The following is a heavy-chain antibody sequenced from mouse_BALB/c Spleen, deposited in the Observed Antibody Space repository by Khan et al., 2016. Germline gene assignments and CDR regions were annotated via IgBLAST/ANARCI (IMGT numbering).Heavy chain of an antibody. Sequence: EVELVESGGGLVKPGGSLRLSCAASGFTFSVYYMYWVRQTPEKRLEWVATISDGGTYTYYPASVKGRFTISTDTAKNILYQQMSSLKSEDTAMYYCAEDRYCNHYYAMDYWGQGTSVTVSS. CDR1: GFTFSVYY. CDR2: ISDGGTYT. D-gene: IGHD2-1*01. V-gene: IGHV5-4*02. CDR3: AEDRYCNHYYAMDY. J-gene: IGHJ4*01.